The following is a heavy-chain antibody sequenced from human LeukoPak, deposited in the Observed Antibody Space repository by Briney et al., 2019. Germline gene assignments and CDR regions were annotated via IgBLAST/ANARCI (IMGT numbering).Heavy chain of an antibody. V-gene: IGHV4-39*01. CDR3: AEQRGADFDY. CDR2: FYYSGST. D-gene: IGHD3-16*01. CDR1: GGSSTSSTYY. Sequence: PSETLSLTCTVSGGSSTSSTYYWGWIRQPLGKGLECIGTFYYSGSTYYNPSLKSRVTISVDTSKNQFSLKLSSVTAADTAVYYCAEQRGADFDYWGQGTLVTVSS. J-gene: IGHJ4*02.